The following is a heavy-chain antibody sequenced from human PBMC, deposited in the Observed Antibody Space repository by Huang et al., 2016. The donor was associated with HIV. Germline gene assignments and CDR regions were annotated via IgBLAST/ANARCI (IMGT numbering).Heavy chain of an antibody. V-gene: IGHV3-30*18. CDR2: ISYDGNTK. J-gene: IGHJ4*02. CDR1: GFTFSSYG. Sequence: QVQLVESGGGVVQPGRSLRISCAASGFTFSSYGMHWVRQAPGKGLGWVAVISYDGNTKYYADSVKVRFSISRDNSKTTVYLQLNSLRVEDTAVYYCAKGGSAAAVLDFWGQGTLVTVSS. D-gene: IGHD6-13*01. CDR3: AKGGSAAAVLDF.